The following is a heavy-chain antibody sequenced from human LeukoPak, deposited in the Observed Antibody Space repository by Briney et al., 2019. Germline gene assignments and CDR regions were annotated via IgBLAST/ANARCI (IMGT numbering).Heavy chain of an antibody. V-gene: IGHV3-21*04. J-gene: IGHJ4*02. CDR3: AKERGYSGYVDFDY. Sequence: GGSLRLSCAASGFTFSSYSMNWVRQAPGKGLEWVSSISSSSSYIYYADSVKGRFTISRDNSKNTLYLQMNSLRAEDTAVYYCAKERGYSGYVDFDYWGQGTLVTVSS. CDR2: ISSSSSYI. D-gene: IGHD5-12*01. CDR1: GFTFSSYS.